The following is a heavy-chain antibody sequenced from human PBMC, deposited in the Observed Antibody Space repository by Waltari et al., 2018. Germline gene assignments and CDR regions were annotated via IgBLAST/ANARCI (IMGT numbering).Heavy chain of an antibody. CDR1: GGSFRGYY. D-gene: IGHD4-17*01. CDR3: ARAGGEFDY. Sequence: QVQLQQWGAGLLKPSETLSLTCAVYGGSFRGYYWSWIRQPPGKGLEWIGEINHSGSTNYNPSLKSRVTISVDTSKNQFSLKLSSVTAADTAVYYCARAGGEFDYWGQGTLVTVSS. J-gene: IGHJ4*02. V-gene: IGHV4-34*01. CDR2: INHSGST.